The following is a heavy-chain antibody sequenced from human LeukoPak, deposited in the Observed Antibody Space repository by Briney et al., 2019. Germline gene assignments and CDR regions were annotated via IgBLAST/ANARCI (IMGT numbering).Heavy chain of an antibody. D-gene: IGHD3-10*01. J-gene: IGHJ4*02. CDR3: ARDRDYGSGIFDY. CDR2: INPNSGGT. V-gene: IGHV1-2*02. Sequence: ASVKVSCKASGYTFTTYGISWVRQAPGQGLEWMGWINPNSGGTNYAQKFRGRVTMTRDTSISTAYMELNRLRSDDTAVYYCARDRDYGSGIFDYWGQGTLVTVSS. CDR1: GYTFTTYG.